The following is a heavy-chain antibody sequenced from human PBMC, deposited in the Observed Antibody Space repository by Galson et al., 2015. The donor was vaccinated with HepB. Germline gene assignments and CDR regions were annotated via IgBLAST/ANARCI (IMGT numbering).Heavy chain of an antibody. J-gene: IGHJ6*02. CDR3: AYGSDV. CDR2: TYFRSQWRI. Sequence: CSISGDSVTSYSAVLNCIRHSPSRGLEWRGRTYFRSQWRIDNSVSVKSRITINADTSQNQSSLLPDTITPEDTAVYYCAYGSDVWGQGTTVIVSS. V-gene: IGHV6-1*01. CDR1: GDSVTSYSAV.